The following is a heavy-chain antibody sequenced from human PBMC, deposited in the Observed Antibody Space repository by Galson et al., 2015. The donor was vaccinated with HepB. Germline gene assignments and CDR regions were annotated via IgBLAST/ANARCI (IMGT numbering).Heavy chain of an antibody. CDR1: GFTFSNYR. V-gene: IGHV3-74*01. CDR3: ARDYGSGRGRYYGMDV. Sequence: SLRLSCAASGFTFSNYRMHWVRQAPGKGLVWVSCIYADGSGTTYADPVKGRFIISRDNAKNSLYLQMNSLRAEDTAVYYCARDYGSGRGRYYGMDVWGQGTTVTVSS. CDR2: IYADGSGT. D-gene: IGHD3-10*01. J-gene: IGHJ6*02.